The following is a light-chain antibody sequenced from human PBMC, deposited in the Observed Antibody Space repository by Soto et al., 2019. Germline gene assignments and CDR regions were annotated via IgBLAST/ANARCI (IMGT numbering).Light chain of an antibody. CDR3: QQRSNWPST. Sequence: EIVLTQSPATLSLSPGDRATLSCRASQSISRYLAWYQQKPGQAPRLLIYEASKRAAGIPARYSASGSGTDFTLTITSLEPEDFAVYYCQQRSNWPSTFGGGTKVEIK. V-gene: IGKV3-11*01. J-gene: IGKJ4*01. CDR1: QSISRY. CDR2: EAS.